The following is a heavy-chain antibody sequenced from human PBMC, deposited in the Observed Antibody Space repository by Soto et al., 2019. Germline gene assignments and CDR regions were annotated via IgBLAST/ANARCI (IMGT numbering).Heavy chain of an antibody. CDR1: GFTSSSYS. D-gene: IGHD3-3*01. J-gene: IGHJ6*02. CDR3: ARDSIRDFWSGPSGMDV. CDR2: ISSSSSYI. Sequence: GGSLRLSCAASGFTSSSYSMNWVRQAPGKGLEWVSSISSSSSYIYYADSVKGRFTISRDNAKSSLYLQMNSLRAEDTAVYYCARDSIRDFWSGPSGMDVWGQGTTVTVSS. V-gene: IGHV3-21*01.